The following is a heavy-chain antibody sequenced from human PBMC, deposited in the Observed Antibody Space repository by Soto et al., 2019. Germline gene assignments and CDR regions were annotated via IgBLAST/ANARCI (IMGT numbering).Heavy chain of an antibody. CDR2: GYYSGST. V-gene: IGHV4-4*08. Sequence: SETLSLTCTVSGGSISGFFWSWIRQPPGKGLEWIGYGYYSGSTNYNPSLKSRITISQDTSTNPFSLKLSSVTDADTAVYYCVRDTPRANWNYDYWGQGALVTVSS. J-gene: IGHJ4*02. D-gene: IGHD1-7*01. CDR1: GGSISGFF. CDR3: VRDTPRANWNYDY.